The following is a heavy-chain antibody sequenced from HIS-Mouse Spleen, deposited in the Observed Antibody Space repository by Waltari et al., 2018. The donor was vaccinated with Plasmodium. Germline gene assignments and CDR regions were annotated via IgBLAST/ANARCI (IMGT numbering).Heavy chain of an antibody. V-gene: IGHV3-23*01. D-gene: IGHD7-27*01. CDR2: MSGRGVSR. J-gene: IGHJ4*02. CDR1: GFTFSSYA. CDR3: AKSSKGTGDLWDY. Sequence: EVQLLESGGGLVQPGGSLRLSCAASGFTFSSYAMSWVRQAPGEGLGWVSAMSGRGVSRYYADSGKGRFTIASDNSKNTLYLQMNSLRAEDTAVYYCAKSSKGTGDLWDYWGQGTLVAVSS.